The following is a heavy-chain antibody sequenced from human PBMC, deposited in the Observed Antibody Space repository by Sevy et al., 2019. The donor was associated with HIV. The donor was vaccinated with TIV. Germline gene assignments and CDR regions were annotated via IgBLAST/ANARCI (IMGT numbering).Heavy chain of an antibody. CDR3: AREVSSSRGDLDN. CDR2: ISNSGNTI. J-gene: IGHJ4*02. D-gene: IGHD6-13*01. V-gene: IGHV3-11*01. CDR1: GFTFNDYY. Sequence: GGSLRLSCAASGFTFNDYYMTWIRQAPGKGLEWVSYISNSGNTIKYADSVKGRFTISRDNAKNSLYLQMNSLRAEDTAVYYCAREVSSSRGDLDNWCQGTLVTVSS.